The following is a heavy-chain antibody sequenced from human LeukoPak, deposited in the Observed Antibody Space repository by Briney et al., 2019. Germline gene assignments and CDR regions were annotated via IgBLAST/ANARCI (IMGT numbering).Heavy chain of an antibody. D-gene: IGHD5-12*01. J-gene: IGHJ4*02. CDR1: GFLFDNYR. V-gene: IGHV3-48*04. CDR3: AKDRGYSGYDFPFFDY. Sequence: GGSLGLSCAASGFLFDNYRMNWVRQAPGKGLEWISHITSGDDTVYYADSVKGRFTISRDDAEKSLFLQMNSLRAEDTAVYYCAKDRGYSGYDFPFFDYWGQGTLVTVSS. CDR2: ITSGDDTV.